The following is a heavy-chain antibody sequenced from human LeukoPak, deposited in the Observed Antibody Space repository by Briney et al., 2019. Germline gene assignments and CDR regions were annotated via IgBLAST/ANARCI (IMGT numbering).Heavy chain of an antibody. CDR1: GFTFSNAW. J-gene: IGHJ4*02. D-gene: IGHD3-10*01. V-gene: IGHV3-15*01. CDR3: TTGITMVRGVITDY. CDR2: IKSKTDGGTT. Sequence: GGSLRLSCAASGFTFSNAWMSWVRRAPGKGLEWVGRIKSKTDGGTTDYAAPVKGRFTISRDDSKNTLYLQMNSLKTEDTAVYYCTTGITMVRGVITDYWGQGTLVTVSS.